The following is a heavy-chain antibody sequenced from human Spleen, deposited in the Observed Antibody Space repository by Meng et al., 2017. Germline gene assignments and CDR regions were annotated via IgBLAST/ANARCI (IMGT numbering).Heavy chain of an antibody. CDR3: ASGSGSGWYYFDN. Sequence: ESGPGLVKPSETLSLTCTLSSGTIRSHYWSWIRQPPGKGLEWIGYIFYSGRPNYSPSLKSRVTISIDTSKNQFSLRLSSVTPADTAMYYCASGSGSGWYYFDNWGQGTLVTVSS. D-gene: IGHD6-19*01. V-gene: IGHV4-59*11. CDR1: SGTIRSHY. CDR2: IFYSGRP. J-gene: IGHJ4*02.